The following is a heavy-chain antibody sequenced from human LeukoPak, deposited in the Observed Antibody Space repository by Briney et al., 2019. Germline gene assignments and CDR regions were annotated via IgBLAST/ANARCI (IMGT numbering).Heavy chain of an antibody. CDR1: GFTFYEDG. CDR2: IRGDGAST. J-gene: IGHJ4*02. CDR3: AKDQWQAGVFDY. V-gene: IGHV3-43*02. Sequence: GGSLRLSCAPSGFTFYEDGMFWVRQAPGKGLEWCSLIRGDGASTFYADSVKGRFTISRDNRKNSLYLQMNRLRTEATALYCCAKDQWQAGVFDYWGQGTLVTVSS. D-gene: IGHD6-19*01.